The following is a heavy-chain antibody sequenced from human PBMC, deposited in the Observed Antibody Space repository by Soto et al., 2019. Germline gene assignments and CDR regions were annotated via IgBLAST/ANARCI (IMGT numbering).Heavy chain of an antibody. D-gene: IGHD5-12*01. J-gene: IGHJ4*02. CDR1: GFNFSTYE. CDR2: ISTSGSTI. Sequence: GGSLRLSCAASGFNFSTYEMDWVRQAPGKGLEWVSYISTSGSTIKYADSVKGRFTISRDNAKNSLYLKMSSLRAEDTAVYYCAREMATTQGFDYWGQGTLVTVSS. V-gene: IGHV3-48*03. CDR3: AREMATTQGFDY.